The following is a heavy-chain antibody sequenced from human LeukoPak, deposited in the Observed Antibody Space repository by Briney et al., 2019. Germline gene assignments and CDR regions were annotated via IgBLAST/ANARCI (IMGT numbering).Heavy chain of an antibody. J-gene: IGHJ4*02. CDR2: ISGNGNTI. CDR3: ARGSLVHYYGSGSYRIRAGFDS. Sequence: GGSLRLSCAASGFTFSYYGMHWVRQAPGKGLEWLSYISGNGNTIYYADSVKGRSTISRDNAKNSLYLQMNSLRAEDTAVYYCARGSLVHYYGSGSYRIRAGFDSWGQGTLVTVSS. D-gene: IGHD3-10*01. CDR1: GFTFSYYG. V-gene: IGHV3-48*04.